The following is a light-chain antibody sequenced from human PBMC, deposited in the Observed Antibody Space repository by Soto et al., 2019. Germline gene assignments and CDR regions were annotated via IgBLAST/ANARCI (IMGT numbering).Light chain of an antibody. CDR3: QHRSNCPPT. CDR2: DAS. CDR1: QSVSSY. Sequence: EIVLTQSPATLSLSPGERATLSCRASQSVSSYLAWYQQKPGQAPRLLIYDASNRATGIPARFSGSGSGTDFTLTISSLVPVDFAVYYCQHRSNCPPTFAGGTDLDI. V-gene: IGKV3-11*01. J-gene: IGKJ4*01.